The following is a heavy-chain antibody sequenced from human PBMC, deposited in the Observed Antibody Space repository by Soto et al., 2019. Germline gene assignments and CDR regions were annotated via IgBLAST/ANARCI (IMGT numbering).Heavy chain of an antibody. V-gene: IGHV4-30-2*01. CDR2: IYHSGST. J-gene: IGHJ6*02. CDR3: ASLYAYYYGMDV. D-gene: IGHD4-17*01. Sequence: SETLSLTCAVSGGSISSGGYSWSWIRQPPGKGLEWIGYIYHSGSTYYNPSLKSRDTISVDRSKNQLSLKLSSVTAADTAVYYCASLYAYYYGMDVWGQGTTVTVSS. CDR1: GGSISSGGYS.